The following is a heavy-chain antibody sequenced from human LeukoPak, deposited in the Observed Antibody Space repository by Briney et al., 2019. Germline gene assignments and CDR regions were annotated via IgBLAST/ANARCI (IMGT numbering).Heavy chain of an antibody. Sequence: SVKVSCKASGGTFSSYAISWVRQAPGQGLEWMGRIIPIFGTANYAQKFQGRATITTDESTSTAYMELSSLRSEDTAVYYCARGVYYYDSSGYSYYFDYWGQGTLVTVSS. J-gene: IGHJ4*02. CDR1: GGTFSSYA. CDR3: ARGVYYYDSSGYSYYFDY. V-gene: IGHV1-69*05. D-gene: IGHD3-22*01. CDR2: IIPIFGTA.